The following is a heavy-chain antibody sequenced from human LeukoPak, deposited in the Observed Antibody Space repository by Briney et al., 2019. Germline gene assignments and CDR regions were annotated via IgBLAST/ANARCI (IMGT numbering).Heavy chain of an antibody. V-gene: IGHV3-33*01. CDR1: GFTFSSYG. J-gene: IGHJ4*02. D-gene: IGHD3-22*01. CDR3: ARAIQGHYYDSSGYMDY. Sequence: GGSLRLSCAASGFTFSSYGMHWVRQAPGKGLEWVAVIWYDGSNKYYADSVKGRFTISRDNSKNTLYLQMNSLRAEDTAVYYCARAIQGHYYDSSGYMDYWGRGTLVTVSS. CDR2: IWYDGSNK.